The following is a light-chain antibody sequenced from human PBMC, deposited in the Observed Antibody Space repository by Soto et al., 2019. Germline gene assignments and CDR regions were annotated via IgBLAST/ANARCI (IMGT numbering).Light chain of an antibody. CDR1: QGIYNH. CDR3: QQVNSYPPT. CDR2: GAS. V-gene: IGKV1-9*01. J-gene: IGKJ2*01. Sequence: IQLTQSPSSLSASIGDRVTITCRASQGIYNHFAWYQQKPGTAPRLLIYGASTLQTGAPSRFSGSGSGTDFTLTISSLQPEDFATYYCQQVNSYPPTFGQWTKLEI.